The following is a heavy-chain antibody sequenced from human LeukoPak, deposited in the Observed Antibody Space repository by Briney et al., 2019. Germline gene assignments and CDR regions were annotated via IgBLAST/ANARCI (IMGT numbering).Heavy chain of an antibody. V-gene: IGHV3-7*01. CDR2: IKQDASQE. D-gene: IGHD3-3*01. CDR3: ARGVVYPTWSGPHWSDY. Sequence: GGSLRLSCAASGFTFSSYAMHWVRQAPGKGPEWVAHIKQDASQEDHVDSVKGRFTISRDNAKNSLYLQMNSLRAEDTAVYYCARGVVYPTWSGPHWSDYWGQGTLVTVSS. CDR1: GFTFSSYA. J-gene: IGHJ4*02.